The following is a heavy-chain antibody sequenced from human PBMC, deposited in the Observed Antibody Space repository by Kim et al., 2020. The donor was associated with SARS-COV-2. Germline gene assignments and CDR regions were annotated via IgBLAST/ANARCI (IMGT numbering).Heavy chain of an antibody. Sequence: GGSLRLSCAASGFTFSSYVMSWVRQAPGKGLEWVSTISGSGGTTYCPDSVKGRFTISRDNSKNTLYLQMNSLRAEDPAVYYCAQTRGISGWPVDYWGQGT. CDR3: AQTRGISGWPVDY. D-gene: IGHD6-19*01. CDR1: GFTFSSYV. CDR2: ISGSGGTT. J-gene: IGHJ4*02. V-gene: IGHV3-23*01.